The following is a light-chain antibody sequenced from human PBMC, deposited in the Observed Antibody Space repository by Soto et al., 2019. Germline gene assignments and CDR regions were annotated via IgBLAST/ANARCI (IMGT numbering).Light chain of an antibody. J-gene: IGLJ3*02. V-gene: IGLV2-11*01. CDR3: CSYAGSYTYWV. CDR1: SSDVGGYNY. Sequence: QSALTQPRSVAGSPGQSVTISCTGTSSDVGGYNYVSWYQQHPGKAPKLVIYDVSQRPSGVPHRFSGSKSGNTASLTISGLQAEDEGDYYCCSYAGSYTYWVFGGGTQLTVL. CDR2: DVS.